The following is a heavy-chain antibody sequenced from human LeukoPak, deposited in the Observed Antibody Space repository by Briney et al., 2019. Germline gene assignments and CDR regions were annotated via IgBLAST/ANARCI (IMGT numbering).Heavy chain of an antibody. V-gene: IGHV3-23*01. CDR1: GFTFSSYG. D-gene: IGHD4-23*01. CDR3: AKGYGGNQVENFDY. Sequence: GGSLRLSCAASGFTFSSYGMSWVRQAPGKGLEWVSAISGSGGSTYYADSVKGRFTISRDNSKNTLYLQMNSLRAEDTAVYYCAKGYGGNQVENFDYWGQGTLVTVSS. J-gene: IGHJ4*02. CDR2: ISGSGGST.